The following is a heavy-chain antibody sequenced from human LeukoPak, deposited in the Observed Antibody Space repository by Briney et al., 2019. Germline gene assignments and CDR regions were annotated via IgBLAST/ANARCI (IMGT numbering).Heavy chain of an antibody. D-gene: IGHD5-18*01. CDR3: ARAGGYSYGSLFDT. CDR2: INHSGST. J-gene: IGHJ5*02. V-gene: IGHV4-34*01. CDR1: GGSFSGYY. Sequence: SVTLSLTCAVYGGSFSGYYWIWIRQPPGKGLKWIGEINHSGSTNYNTSLKSRVTISVDTSKNQFSLKLSSVTAVDTAVYYCARAGGYSYGSLFDTWGQGTLVTVSS.